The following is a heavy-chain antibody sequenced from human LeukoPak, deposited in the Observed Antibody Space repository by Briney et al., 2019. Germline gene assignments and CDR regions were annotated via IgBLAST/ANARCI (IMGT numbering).Heavy chain of an antibody. D-gene: IGHD1-26*01. Sequence: ASVKVSCKASGYTFTSYYMHWVRQAPGQGLEWMGIINPSGGGTSYAQQFQGRVSMTRDTSTSTVYMELSSLRSEDTAVYYCARDPPLGAITTAFDIWGQGTMDTVSS. J-gene: IGHJ3*02. CDR1: GYTFTSYY. CDR2: INPSGGGT. V-gene: IGHV1-46*01. CDR3: ARDPPLGAITTAFDI.